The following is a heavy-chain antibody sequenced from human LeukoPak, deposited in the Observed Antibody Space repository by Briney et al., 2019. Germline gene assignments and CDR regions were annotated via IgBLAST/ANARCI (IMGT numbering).Heavy chain of an antibody. J-gene: IGHJ2*01. CDR2: ISSSGSTI. V-gene: IGHV3-11*04. D-gene: IGHD4-17*01. CDR1: GFTVSSNY. Sequence: PGGSLRLSCAASGFTVSSNYMSWVRQAPGKGLEWVSYISSSGSTIYYADSVKGRFTISRDNAKNSLYLQMNSLRAEDTAVYYCARDGIYGDYPYWYFDLWGRGTLVTVSS. CDR3: ARDGIYGDYPYWYFDL.